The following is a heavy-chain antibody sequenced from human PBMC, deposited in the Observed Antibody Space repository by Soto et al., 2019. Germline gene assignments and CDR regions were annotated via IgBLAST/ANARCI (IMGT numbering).Heavy chain of an antibody. D-gene: IGHD3-16*02. V-gene: IGHV4-4*07. Sequence: QVQLQESGPGLVKPSETLSLTCTVSGGSISSYYWSWIRQPAGKGLEWIGRIYTSGSTNYNPSLKSRVTMSVDTSKNQFSLKLSSVTAADTAVYYCVRQRRDLSTQTRYYFDYWGQGTLVTVSS. CDR2: IYTSGST. J-gene: IGHJ4*02. CDR1: GGSISSYY. CDR3: VRQRRDLSTQTRYYFDY.